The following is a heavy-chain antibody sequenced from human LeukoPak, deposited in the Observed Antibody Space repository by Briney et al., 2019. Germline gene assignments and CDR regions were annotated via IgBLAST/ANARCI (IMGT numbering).Heavy chain of an antibody. Sequence: SETLSLTCTVSGYSISSGYYWGWIRQPPGKGLERIGSIYHSGSTHYNPSLKSRVTISVDTSKNQFSLKLSSVTAADTAVYYCARGTATDTAMANNWFDPWGQGTLVTVSS. CDR1: GYSISSGYY. J-gene: IGHJ5*02. CDR3: ARGTATDTAMANNWFDP. CDR2: IYHSGST. V-gene: IGHV4-38-2*02. D-gene: IGHD5-18*01.